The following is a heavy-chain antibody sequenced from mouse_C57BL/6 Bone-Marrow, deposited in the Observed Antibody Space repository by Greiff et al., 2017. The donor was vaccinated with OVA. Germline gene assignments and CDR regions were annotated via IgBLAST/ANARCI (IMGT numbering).Heavy chain of an antibody. V-gene: IGHV1-81*01. CDR3: ATFYYYGSLAY. Sequence: VQLQESGAELARPGASVKLSCKASGYTFTSYGISWVKQRTGQGLEWIGEIYPRSGNTYDNEKFKGKATLTADKSSSTAYMEHRSLTSEDSAVYYFATFYYYGSLAYWGQGTLVTVSA. D-gene: IGHD1-1*01. CDR1: GYTFTSYG. J-gene: IGHJ3*01. CDR2: IYPRSGNT.